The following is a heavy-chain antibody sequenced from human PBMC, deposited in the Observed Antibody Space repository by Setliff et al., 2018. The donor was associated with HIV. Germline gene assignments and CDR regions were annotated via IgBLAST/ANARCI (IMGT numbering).Heavy chain of an antibody. CDR3: ARSLYGGNPQGDAFDI. D-gene: IGHD3-16*01. V-gene: IGHV3-33*03. CDR1: GFPFNEYG. CDR2: VWSDGSNV. J-gene: IGHJ3*02. Sequence: PGESLKISCAASGFPFNEYGMHWVRQAPGKGLEWVAVVWSDGSNVFYGDPVKGRFTISRDNSKNTLYLQMNSLRAEDTAIYYCARSLYGGNPQGDAFDIWGQGTMVTVSS.